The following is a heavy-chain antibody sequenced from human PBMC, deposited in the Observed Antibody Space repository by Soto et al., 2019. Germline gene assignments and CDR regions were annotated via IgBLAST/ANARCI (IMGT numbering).Heavy chain of an antibody. Sequence: KPSETLSLTCTVSGGSISRYYWSWIRQPSGKRLESIGRIYTSGGTTYNPSLKSRVTMSVDTPKNQFSLKLSSVTAADTAVYYCARDSTYYYDSSGYYDYWGQGTLVTVSS. CDR1: GGSISRYY. V-gene: IGHV4-4*07. J-gene: IGHJ4*02. CDR2: IYTSGGT. D-gene: IGHD3-22*01. CDR3: ARDSTYYYDSSGYYDY.